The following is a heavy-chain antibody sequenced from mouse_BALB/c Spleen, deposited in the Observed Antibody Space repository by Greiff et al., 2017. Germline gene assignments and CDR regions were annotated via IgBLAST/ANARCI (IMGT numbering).Heavy chain of an antibody. CDR2: IWGGGST. J-gene: IGHJ4*01. Sequence: QVQLKESGPGLVAPSQSLSITCTVSGFSLTGYGVHWVRQPPGKGLEWLGMIWGGGSTDYNSALKSRLSISKDNSKSQVFLKMNSLQTDDTAMYYCARRSYGNYVDYAMDYWGQGTSVTVSS. D-gene: IGHD2-10*02. CDR1: GFSLTGYG. V-gene: IGHV2-6-7*01. CDR3: ARRSYGNYVDYAMDY.